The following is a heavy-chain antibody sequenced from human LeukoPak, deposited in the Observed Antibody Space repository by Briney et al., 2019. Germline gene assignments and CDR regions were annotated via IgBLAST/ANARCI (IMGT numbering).Heavy chain of an antibody. D-gene: IGHD3-3*01. CDR1: GGSISSYY. V-gene: IGHV4-59*01. CDR3: AREPRITIFGVVHDAFDI. CDR2: IFYSGST. J-gene: IGHJ3*02. Sequence: PSETLSLTCTVSGGSISSYYWSWIRQPPGKGLEWIGYIFYSGSTNYNPSLKSRVTMSVDTSKNQFSLKLNSVTAADTAVYHCAREPRITIFGVVHDAFDIWGQGTMVTVSS.